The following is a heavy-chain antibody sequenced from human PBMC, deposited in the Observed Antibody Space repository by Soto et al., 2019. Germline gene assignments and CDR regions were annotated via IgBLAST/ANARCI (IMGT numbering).Heavy chain of an antibody. J-gene: IGHJ6*03. Sequence: GGSLRLSCAASGFTFSNAWMSWVRQAPGKGLEWVGRIKSKTDGGTTDYAAPVKGRFTISRDDSKNTLYLQMNSLKTEDAAVYYCTTLATYYDFWSGYYTVGYYYYYMDVWGKGTTVTVSS. D-gene: IGHD3-3*01. CDR3: TTLATYYDFWSGYYTVGYYYYYMDV. V-gene: IGHV3-15*01. CDR2: IKSKTDGGTT. CDR1: GFTFSNAW.